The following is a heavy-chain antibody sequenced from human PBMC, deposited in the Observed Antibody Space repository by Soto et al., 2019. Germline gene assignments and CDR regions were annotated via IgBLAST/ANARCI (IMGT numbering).Heavy chain of an antibody. Sequence: QVQLVESGGGVVQPGRSLRLSCAASGFTFSSYAMHWVRQAPGKGLEWVAVISYDGSNKYYADSVKGRFTISRDNSKNTLYLQMNSLRAEDTAVYYCARPWIQLWTLGYWGQGTLVTVSS. V-gene: IGHV3-30-3*01. CDR3: ARPWIQLWTLGY. J-gene: IGHJ4*02. CDR2: ISYDGSNK. CDR1: GFTFSSYA. D-gene: IGHD5-18*01.